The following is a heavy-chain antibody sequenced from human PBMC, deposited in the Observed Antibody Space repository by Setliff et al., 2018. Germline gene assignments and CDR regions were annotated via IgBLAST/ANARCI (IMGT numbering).Heavy chain of an antibody. CDR1: GYTFSTYG. D-gene: IGHD3-22*01. CDR2: ISAYNGNT. V-gene: IGHV1-18*01. J-gene: IGHJ4*02. CDR3: ARTVYYDSSGYGV. Sequence: GASVKVSCKASGYTFSTYGITWVRQAPGQGLEWMGWISAYNGNTNYAQKLQGRVTMTTETSTSTAYMELRSLRSDDTAVYYCARTVYYDSSGYGVWGQGTQVTVSS.